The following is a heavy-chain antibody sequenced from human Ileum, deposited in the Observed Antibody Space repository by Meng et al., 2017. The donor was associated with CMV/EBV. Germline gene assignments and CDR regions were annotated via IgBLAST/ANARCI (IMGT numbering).Heavy chain of an antibody. CDR1: GYTFTDHY. Sequence: ASVKVSCKANGYTFTDHYIHWLRQAPGQGLEWLGWIIPAGGGTNYAQKFQGRVTMTRDMSTSTAYMELRGLTSDDTATYYCARDWGYDFWGQGTLVTVSS. CDR3: ARDWGYDF. J-gene: IGHJ4*02. CDR2: IIPAGGGT. D-gene: IGHD5-12*01. V-gene: IGHV1-2*02.